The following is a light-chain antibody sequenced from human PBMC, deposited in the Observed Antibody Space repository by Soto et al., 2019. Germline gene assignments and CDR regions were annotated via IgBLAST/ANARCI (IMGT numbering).Light chain of an antibody. J-gene: IGKJ1*01. CDR1: QDISND. CDR3: LQDYLYPRT. Sequence: AIQMTQSPSSLSASVGDRVTITCRASQDISNDLGWYQQRPGRAPKLLIYAASRLQSGVPSRFSGSGFGRDFTLTISSLQPEDFATYYCLQDYLYPRTFGQGTRVEIK. CDR2: AAS. V-gene: IGKV1-6*01.